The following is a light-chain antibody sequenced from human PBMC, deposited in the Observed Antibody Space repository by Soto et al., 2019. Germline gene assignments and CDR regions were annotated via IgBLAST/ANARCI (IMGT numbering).Light chain of an antibody. CDR2: AAS. V-gene: IGKV3-20*01. J-gene: IGKJ3*01. Sequence: EIVLTQSPGTLSLSPGERATLSCRASQSINNRYLAWYQQKPGQAPRLLIYAASSRATGIPDRFSGSGSGTDLPLTIRRLEPEDFAVYYCQQFGSSPGFTFGPGTKVDIK. CDR1: QSINNRY. CDR3: QQFGSSPGFT.